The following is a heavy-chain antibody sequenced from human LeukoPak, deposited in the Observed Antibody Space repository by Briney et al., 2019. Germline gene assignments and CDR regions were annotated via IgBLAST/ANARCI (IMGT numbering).Heavy chain of an antibody. Sequence: GRSLRLSCAASGFTFSSYGMHWVRQAPGKGLEWVAVISYDGSNKYYADSVKGRFTISRDNSKNTLYLQMNSLRAEDTAVYYCARGYSGYDALKVDYWGQGTLVTVSS. J-gene: IGHJ4*02. CDR2: ISYDGSNK. CDR3: ARGYSGYDALKVDY. V-gene: IGHV3-30*03. CDR1: GFTFSSYG. D-gene: IGHD5-12*01.